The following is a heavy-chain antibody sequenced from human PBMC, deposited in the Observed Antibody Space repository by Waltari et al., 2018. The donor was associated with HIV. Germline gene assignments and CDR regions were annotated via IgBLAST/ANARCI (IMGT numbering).Heavy chain of an antibody. J-gene: IGHJ4*02. Sequence: QVQLVESGGGVVQPGRSLRLSCAASGVTFSSDGMHWVRQSPGKGLEWVAVISYDGSNKFYTDSVKGRFTISRDNSKNTLYLQMNSLRAEDTAVYYCAKTGYGDYGRDDWGQGTLVTVSS. CDR3: AKTGYGDYGRDD. CDR1: GVTFSSDG. CDR2: ISYDGSNK. V-gene: IGHV3-30*18. D-gene: IGHD4-17*01.